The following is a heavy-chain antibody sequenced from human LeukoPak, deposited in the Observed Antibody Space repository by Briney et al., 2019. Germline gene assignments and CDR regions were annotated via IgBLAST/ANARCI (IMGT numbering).Heavy chain of an antibody. J-gene: IGHJ4*02. Sequence: GESLKISCKGSGYTFTSYGISWVRQAPGQGLEWMGWISAYNGNTNYAQKLQGRVTMTTDTSTSTAYMELRSLRSDDTAVYYCARDLITMVRGVIIPPFDYWGQGTLVTVSS. V-gene: IGHV1-18*01. CDR1: GYTFTSYG. CDR2: ISAYNGNT. CDR3: ARDLITMVRGVIIPPFDY. D-gene: IGHD3-10*01.